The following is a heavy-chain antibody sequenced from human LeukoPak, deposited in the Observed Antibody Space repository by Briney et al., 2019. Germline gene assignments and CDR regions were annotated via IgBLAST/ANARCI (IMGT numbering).Heavy chain of an antibody. J-gene: IGHJ4*02. CDR1: GFTFSSYS. CDR3: ARDLVEMATMGYFDY. D-gene: IGHD5-24*01. Sequence: GGSLRLSCAASGFTFSSYSMNWVRQAPGKGLEWVSTISSSSSYIYYADSVKGRFTISRDNAKNSLYLQMNSLRAEDTAVYYCARDLVEMATMGYFDYWGQGTLVTVSS. V-gene: IGHV3-21*01. CDR2: ISSSSSYI.